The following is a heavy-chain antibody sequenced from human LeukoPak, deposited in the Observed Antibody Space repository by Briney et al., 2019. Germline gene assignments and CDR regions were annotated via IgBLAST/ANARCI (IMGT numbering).Heavy chain of an antibody. CDR2: ITSPVGHI. CDR1: GFTFSTYS. Sequence: GGPLRLSCAASGFTFSTYSMNWVRQAPGKGLEWVASITSPVGHIYYADSLKGRITISRDNAKSSLYLQVNSLRAEDTAVYYCATDGQSSGWYGFDYWGQGTLVTVSS. CDR3: ATDGQSSGWYGFDY. J-gene: IGHJ4*02. V-gene: IGHV3-21*01. D-gene: IGHD6-19*01.